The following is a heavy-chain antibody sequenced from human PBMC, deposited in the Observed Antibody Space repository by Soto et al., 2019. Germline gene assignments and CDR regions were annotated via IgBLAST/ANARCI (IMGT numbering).Heavy chain of an antibody. Sequence: EMQLLESGGGLVQPGGSLRRSCAASGFTFSSYAMNWFRQAPGKGLEWASAITGSGGDTYYSDSVKGRFTIPRDNSKSTLYLEVNSLIAEDTAVYYCAKAVTSYWYFDLWGRGTLVTVSS. CDR1: GFTFSSYA. J-gene: IGHJ2*01. V-gene: IGHV3-23*01. D-gene: IGHD4-17*01. CDR2: ITGSGGDT. CDR3: AKAVTSYWYFDL.